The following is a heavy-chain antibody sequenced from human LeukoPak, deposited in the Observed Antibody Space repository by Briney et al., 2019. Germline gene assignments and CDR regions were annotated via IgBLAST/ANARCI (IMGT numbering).Heavy chain of an antibody. D-gene: IGHD5-24*01. CDR3: ARDLDDYNGLPPFFQH. V-gene: IGHV3-7*01. J-gene: IGHJ1*01. CDR1: GFTFTKYW. CDR2: IKQDGSDK. Sequence: GGSLRLSCAASGFTFTKYWMTWVRQAPGKGLEWVGNIKQDGSDKNYMDSVKGRFTISRDNTKNSVYLQMSSLRAEDTAVYYCARDLDDYNGLPPFFQHWGQGTLVTVSS.